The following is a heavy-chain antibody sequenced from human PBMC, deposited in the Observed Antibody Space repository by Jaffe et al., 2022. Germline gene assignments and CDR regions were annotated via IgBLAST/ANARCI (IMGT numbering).Heavy chain of an antibody. CDR2: INHSGST. Sequence: QVQLQQWGAGLLKPSETLSLTCAVYGGSFSGYYWSWIRQPPGKGLEWIGEINHSGSTNYNPSLKSRVTISVDTSKNQFSLKLSSVTAADTAVYYCARGDRDYVWGSYRYRDYYYYYYMDVWGKGTTVTVSS. CDR3: ARGDRDYVWGSYRYRDYYYYYYMDV. D-gene: IGHD3-16*02. CDR1: GGSFSGYY. J-gene: IGHJ6*03. V-gene: IGHV4-34*01.